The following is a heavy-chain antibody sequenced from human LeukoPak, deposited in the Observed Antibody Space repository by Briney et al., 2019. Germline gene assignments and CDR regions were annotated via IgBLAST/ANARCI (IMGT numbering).Heavy chain of an antibody. CDR2: IYYSGST. J-gene: IGHJ2*01. Sequence: SETLSLTCTVSGGSISSYYWIWLRQPPGKGLEWIGYIYYSGSTNYNPSLKSRVTISVDTSKNQFSLKLSSVTAADTAVYYCARDLSGGAWYFDLWGRGTLVTVSS. CDR3: ARDLSGGAWYFDL. D-gene: IGHD2-15*01. CDR1: GGSISSYY. V-gene: IGHV4-59*01.